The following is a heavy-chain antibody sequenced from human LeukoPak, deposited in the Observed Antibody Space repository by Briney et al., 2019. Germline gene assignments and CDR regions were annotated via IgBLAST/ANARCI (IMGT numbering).Heavy chain of an antibody. V-gene: IGHV3-23*01. CDR2: ISPNGVIT. CDR1: GFTFSSHG. CDR3: AKDDAWLQFGD. J-gene: IGHJ4*02. D-gene: IGHD5-24*01. Sequence: GGTLRLSCAASGFTFSSHGMNWVRQAPGKGLEWVSGISPNGVITYYADSVKGRFTISRDNSKGTVYLQMNSLRPEDTAVYYCAKDDAWLQFGDWGRGTLVTVSS.